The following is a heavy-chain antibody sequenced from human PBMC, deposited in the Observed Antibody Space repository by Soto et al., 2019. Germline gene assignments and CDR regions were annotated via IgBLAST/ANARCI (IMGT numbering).Heavy chain of an antibody. Sequence: GESLKISCKASGDSFTNYWIGWVRQMPGKGLEWMGVIYPRDSDTKYSPSFQGQVTISADKSISTAYLQWSSLKASDTAMYYCARVVGYCISTSCYHYYYGMDVWGQGTTVTVSS. D-gene: IGHD2-2*01. V-gene: IGHV5-51*01. CDR1: GDSFTNYW. CDR2: IYPRDSDT. J-gene: IGHJ6*02. CDR3: ARVVGYCISTSCYHYYYGMDV.